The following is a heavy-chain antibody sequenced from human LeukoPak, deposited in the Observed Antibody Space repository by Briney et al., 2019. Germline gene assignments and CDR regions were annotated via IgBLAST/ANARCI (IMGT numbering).Heavy chain of an antibody. D-gene: IGHD1-26*01. Sequence: GGSLRLSCAASGFTFSRYSVNWVRQAPGKGLEWVSYISSSGSTIYYADSVKGRFTVSRDNAKNTLYLQMNSLRAEDAAVYYCASSTYSGSHWDAFDIWGQGTVVTVSS. CDR2: ISSSGSTI. J-gene: IGHJ3*02. CDR1: GFTFSRYS. CDR3: ASSTYSGSHWDAFDI. V-gene: IGHV3-48*04.